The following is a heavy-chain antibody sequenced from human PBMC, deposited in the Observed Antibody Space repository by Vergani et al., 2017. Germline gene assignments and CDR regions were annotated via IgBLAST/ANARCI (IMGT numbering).Heavy chain of an antibody. CDR2: VVYSGNT. CDR1: GGSISSHTYY. J-gene: IGHJ5*02. Sequence: QVQLQESGPGLVKPSQTLFLTCTVSGGSISSHTYYWTWIRQHPGKGLEWVGYVVYSGNTYYNPSLKSRLTISLGTSKNQFSLKLTSVTAADTAVYYGARNNRPYDFWSGYWSEGAWFDTWGQGTLVTVSS. V-gene: IGHV4-31*03. CDR3: ARNNRPYDFWSGYWSEGAWFDT. D-gene: IGHD3-3*01.